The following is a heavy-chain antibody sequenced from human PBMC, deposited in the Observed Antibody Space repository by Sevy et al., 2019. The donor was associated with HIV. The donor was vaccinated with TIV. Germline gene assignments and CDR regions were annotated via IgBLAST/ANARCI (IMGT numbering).Heavy chain of an antibody. D-gene: IGHD1-26*01. CDR2: ISGSGGSS. V-gene: IGHV3-23*01. CDR3: AKSPPGGSTSPSFDC. CDR1: GFAFSSYA. Sequence: GGSLRLSCAASGFAFSSYAMSWVRQAPGKGLEWVSAISGSGGSSYYADSVKGWFTISRDNSKNMLYLQMNSLRAEDTAVYYCAKSPPGGSTSPSFDCWGQGTLVTVSS. J-gene: IGHJ4*02.